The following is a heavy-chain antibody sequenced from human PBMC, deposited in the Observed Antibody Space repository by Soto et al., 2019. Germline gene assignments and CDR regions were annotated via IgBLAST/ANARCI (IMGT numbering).Heavy chain of an antibody. Sequence: PAESLSLSWAASGFSVSSYWIHWVRPPPEGGLVWVSRINSYVSSTSYANSGEGRRIISRDNATNTLYLQMNSLRAEATAVYYCAREKYTPSDQNYYYGMDLWGQGTMVTVSS. V-gene: IGHV3-74*01. CDR3: AREKYTPSDQNYYYGMDL. D-gene: IGHD1-1*01. J-gene: IGHJ6*02. CDR2: INSYVSST. CDR1: GFSVSSYW.